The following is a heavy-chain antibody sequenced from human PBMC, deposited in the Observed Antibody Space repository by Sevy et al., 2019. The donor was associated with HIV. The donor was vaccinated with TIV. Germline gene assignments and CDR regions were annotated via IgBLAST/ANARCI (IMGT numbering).Heavy chain of an antibody. Sequence: GGSLRLSCAASGFTFSSYAMHWVRQAPGKGLEWVAVISYDGSNKYYADSVKGRFTISRDNSKNTLYLQLNGLRAEDTAVYYCARGGDCGGGSCYDIGYYYGMDVWGQGTTVTVSS. CDR3: ARGGDCGGGSCYDIGYYYGMDV. J-gene: IGHJ6*02. V-gene: IGHV3-30-3*01. D-gene: IGHD2-15*01. CDR1: GFTFSSYA. CDR2: ISYDGSNK.